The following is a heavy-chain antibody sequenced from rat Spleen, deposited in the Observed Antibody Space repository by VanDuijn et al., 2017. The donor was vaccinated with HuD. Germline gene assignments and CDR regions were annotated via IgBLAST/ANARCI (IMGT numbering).Heavy chain of an antibody. J-gene: IGHJ2*01. D-gene: IGHD1-1*01. CDR1: GFSLISKG. CDR2: ISSGRST. Sequence: QVQLKESGPGLVQPSQTLSLTCTVSGFSLISKGVSWVRQPPGKGLEWIAAISSGRSTYFNSVLKSRLSISRDTSKSQVFLKMNSLQTEDTAIYFCTRDPITTRDYFDYWGQGVMVTVSS. CDR3: TRDPITTRDYFDY. V-gene: IGHV2S12*01.